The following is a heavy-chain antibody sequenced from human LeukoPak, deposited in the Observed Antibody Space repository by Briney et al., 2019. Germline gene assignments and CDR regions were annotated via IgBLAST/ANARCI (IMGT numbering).Heavy chain of an antibody. CDR1: GFTFSSYS. V-gene: IGHV3-30*18. CDR2: ISYDGSNK. Sequence: PGGSLRLSCAASGFTFSSYSMNWVRQAPGKGLEWVAVISYDGSNKYYADSVKGRFTISRDNSKNTLYLQMNSLRAEDTAVYYCAKGNCGGDCYFDYWGQGTLVTVSS. D-gene: IGHD2-21*02. J-gene: IGHJ4*02. CDR3: AKGNCGGDCYFDY.